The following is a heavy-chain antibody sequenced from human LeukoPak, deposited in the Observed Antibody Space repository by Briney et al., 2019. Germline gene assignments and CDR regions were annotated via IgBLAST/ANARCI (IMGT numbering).Heavy chain of an antibody. Sequence: GGSLRLSCAASGFTFSTYSMNWVRQAPGKGLECVSSISSSGAYIYYTDSVKGRFTISRDNAKKSLYLQMNSLRAEDTAVYACVKDHRDSGNYYYYYGMDVWGQGTTVAVSS. J-gene: IGHJ6*02. CDR2: ISSSGAYI. V-gene: IGHV3-21*04. CDR3: VKDHRDSGNYYYYYGMDV. CDR1: GFTFSTYS. D-gene: IGHD1-26*01.